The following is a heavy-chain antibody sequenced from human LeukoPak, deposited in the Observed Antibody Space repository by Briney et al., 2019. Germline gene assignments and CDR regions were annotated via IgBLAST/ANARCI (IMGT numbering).Heavy chain of an antibody. J-gene: IGHJ4*02. D-gene: IGHD3-3*01. CDR1: GGSVSSSGYY. V-gene: IGHV4-39*01. Sequence: SETLSLTCNVSGGSVSSSGYYWGWIRQPPGKGLEWIGSIYYSGSTYYNPSLKSRVTISVDTSKNQFSLKLSSVTAADTAVYYCARRNTFGVVAFDYWGQGTLVTVSS. CDR3: ARRNTFGVVAFDY. CDR2: IYYSGST.